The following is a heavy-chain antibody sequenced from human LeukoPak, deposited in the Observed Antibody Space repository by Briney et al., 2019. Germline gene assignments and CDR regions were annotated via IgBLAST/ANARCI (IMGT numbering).Heavy chain of an antibody. D-gene: IGHD5-18*01. J-gene: IGHJ3*02. CDR3: ARVRGRLPNPYDAFDI. Sequence: ASVKVSCKASGYTFTGYYMHWVRQAPGQGLEWMGWINPNSGGTNYAQKFQGRVTMTRDTSISTAYMELSRLRSDDTAVYYCARVRGRLPNPYDAFDIWGQGTMVTVSS. CDR1: GYTFTGYY. V-gene: IGHV1-2*02. CDR2: INPNSGGT.